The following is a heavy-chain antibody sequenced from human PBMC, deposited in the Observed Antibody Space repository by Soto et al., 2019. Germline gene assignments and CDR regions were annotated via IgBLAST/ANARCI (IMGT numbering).Heavy chain of an antibody. CDR2: VYYTGTT. V-gene: IGHV4-61*01. CDR1: GGFVSSASYF. CDR3: ARIRFGEGPYWFDP. J-gene: IGHJ5*02. D-gene: IGHD3-16*01. Sequence: QVQLQESGPGLVKPSETLSLTCTVSGGFVSSASYFWSWIRQPPGKEMEFIAYVYYTGTTKYTPPLKRRASISLDTSKNQFSLNLSSVTTADTAIYYCARIRFGEGPYWFDPWGQGILVTVS.